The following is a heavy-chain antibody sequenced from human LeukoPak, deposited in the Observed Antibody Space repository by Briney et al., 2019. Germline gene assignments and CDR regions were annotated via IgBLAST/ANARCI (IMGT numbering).Heavy chain of an antibody. J-gene: IGHJ5*02. Sequence: GGSLRLSCAASGFTFSSYSMNWVRQAPGKGLEWVSYISSSSSTIYYADSVKGRFTISRDNAKNSLYLQMNSLRAEDTAVYYCARDREPSITIFGGSMDWFDPWGQGTLVTVSS. V-gene: IGHV3-48*01. D-gene: IGHD3-3*01. CDR3: ARDREPSITIFGGSMDWFDP. CDR1: GFTFSSYS. CDR2: ISSSSSTI.